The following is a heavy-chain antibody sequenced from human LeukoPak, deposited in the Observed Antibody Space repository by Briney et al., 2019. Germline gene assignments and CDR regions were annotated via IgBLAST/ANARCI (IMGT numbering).Heavy chain of an antibody. J-gene: IGHJ2*01. Sequence: PGGSLRLSCAASGFTFSSYAMSWVRQAPGKGLDWVSGISRGGGTTYYADSVKGRFTISRDNSKSTLYLEMNSLRAEDTAVYYCAKKDGYFDLWGRGTLVTVSS. CDR1: GFTFSSYA. V-gene: IGHV3-23*01. CDR2: ISRGGGTT. CDR3: AKKDGYFDL.